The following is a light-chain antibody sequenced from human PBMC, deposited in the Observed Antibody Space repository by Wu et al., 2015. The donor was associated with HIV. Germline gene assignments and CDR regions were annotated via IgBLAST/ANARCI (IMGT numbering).Light chain of an antibody. J-gene: IGKJ5*01. V-gene: IGKV3-20*01. CDR3: QQYGSSLIT. CDR2: GAS. CDR1: QSVSSY. Sequence: EIVLTQSPATLSLSPGERATLSCRASQSVSSYLAWYQHKPGQAPRLLIYGASSRATGIPDRFSGSGSGTDFTLTISRLEPEDFAVYYCQQYGSSLITFGQGTRLEIK.